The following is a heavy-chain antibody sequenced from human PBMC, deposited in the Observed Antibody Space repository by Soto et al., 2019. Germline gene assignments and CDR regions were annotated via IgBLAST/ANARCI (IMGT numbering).Heavy chain of an antibody. CDR1: GFTFRSDG. Sequence: EVQLLESGGGLVQPGGSLRLSCAASGFTFRSDGMSWVRQAPGKGLEWVSGISGSGGYTYYADSVKGWFTISRDNSKNPLYLHMNSLRAEDTAVYYCAKESGGIGGSFDYWGQGTLVTVSS. CDR2: ISGSGGYT. V-gene: IGHV3-23*01. CDR3: AKESGGIGGSFDY. D-gene: IGHD2-15*01. J-gene: IGHJ4*02.